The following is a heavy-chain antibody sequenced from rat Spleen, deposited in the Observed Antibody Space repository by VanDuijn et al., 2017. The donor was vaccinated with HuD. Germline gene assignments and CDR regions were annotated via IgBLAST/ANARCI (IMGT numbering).Heavy chain of an antibody. CDR1: GFTFSNYD. V-gene: IGHV5S13*01. CDR2: ISTGGGNT. Sequence: EVQLVESGGGLVQPGRSLKLSCAASGFTFSNYDMAWVRQAPTKGLEWIASISTGGGNTYYRDSVKGRFTISRDNAKNTQYLQMDSLRSEDKATYYGARREVGAGDWFAYWGQGTLVTVSS. J-gene: IGHJ3*01. CDR3: ARREVGAGDWFAY. D-gene: IGHD5-1*01.